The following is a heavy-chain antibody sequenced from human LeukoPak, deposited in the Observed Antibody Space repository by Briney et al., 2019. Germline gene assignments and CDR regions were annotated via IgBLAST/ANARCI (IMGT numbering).Heavy chain of an antibody. CDR2: IYTSGST. D-gene: IGHD1-26*01. CDR3: ARNAIVGASRPFDY. Sequence: PSETLSLTCTVSGGSISSYYWSWIRQPAGKGLEWIGRIYTSGSTNYNPSLKSRVTISVDTSKNQFSLKLSSVTAADTAVYYCARNAIVGASRPFDYWGQGTLVTVSS. V-gene: IGHV4-4*07. J-gene: IGHJ4*02. CDR1: GGSISSYY.